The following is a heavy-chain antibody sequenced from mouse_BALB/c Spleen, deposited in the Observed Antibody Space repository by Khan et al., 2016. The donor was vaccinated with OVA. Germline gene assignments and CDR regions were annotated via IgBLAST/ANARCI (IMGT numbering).Heavy chain of an antibody. CDR3: ARGFSSGPAWFAY. V-gene: IGHV3-6*02. D-gene: IGHD3-1*01. CDR2: IRYDGDS. Sequence: VQLQQSGPGLVKPSQSLSLTCSVTGYSITSGYFWNWIRQFPGNNLEWLGYIRYDGDSNYNPSLKNRISITRDKSKNQFFLKLNSVPPEDTATYYCARGFSSGPAWFAYWGQGTLVTVSA. J-gene: IGHJ3*01. CDR1: GYSITSGYF.